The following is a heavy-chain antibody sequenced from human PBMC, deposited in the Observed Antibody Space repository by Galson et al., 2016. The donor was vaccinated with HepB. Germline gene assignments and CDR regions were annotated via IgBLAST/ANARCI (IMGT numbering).Heavy chain of an antibody. CDR2: IYPGDLDI. V-gene: IGHV5-51*01. CDR3: ARHTFHFDY. Sequence: QSGAAVKKPGESLKISCKGSGYKFANYWIGWVRQMPGIGLEWMGIIYPGDLDIKYSPSFQGLVTISADKYTSTVYLQWSSLKASDTAMYYCARHTFHFDYWGQGTQVTVSS. J-gene: IGHJ4*02. CDR1: GYKFANYW.